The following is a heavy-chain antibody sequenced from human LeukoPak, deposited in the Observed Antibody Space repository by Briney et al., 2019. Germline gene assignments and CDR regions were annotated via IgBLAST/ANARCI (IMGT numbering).Heavy chain of an antibody. CDR2: ISWNSGSI. J-gene: IGHJ5*02. CDR3: ARGLPSYCSSTSCPPWFDP. V-gene: IGHV3-9*01. Sequence: PGGSLRLSCAASGFTFDDYAMHWVRQAPGKGLEWVSGISWNSGSIGYADSVKGRFTISRDNAKNSLYLQMNSLRAEDTAVYYCARGLPSYCSSTSCPPWFDPWGQGTLVTVSS. D-gene: IGHD2-2*01. CDR1: GFTFDDYA.